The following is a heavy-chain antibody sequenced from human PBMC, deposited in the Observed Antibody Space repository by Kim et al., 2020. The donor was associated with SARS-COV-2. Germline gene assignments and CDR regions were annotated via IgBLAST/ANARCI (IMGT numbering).Heavy chain of an antibody. CDR1: GGSISSGGYS. CDR2: IYHSGST. V-gene: IGHV4-30-2*01. J-gene: IGHJ3*02. D-gene: IGHD3-10*02. Sequence: SETLSLTCAVSGGSISSGGYSWSWIRQPPGKGLEWIGYIYHSGSTYYNPSLKSRVTISVDRSKNQFSLKLSSVTAADTAVYYCARVDTMSRAFDIWGQGTMVTVSS. CDR3: ARVDTMSRAFDI.